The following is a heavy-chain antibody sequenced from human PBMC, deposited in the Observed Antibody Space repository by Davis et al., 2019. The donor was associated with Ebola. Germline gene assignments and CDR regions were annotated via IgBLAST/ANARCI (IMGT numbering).Heavy chain of an antibody. CDR1: GFTFSSYA. CDR3: ARKTPMDY. CDR2: ISYDGSNK. V-gene: IGHV3-30*04. J-gene: IGHJ4*02. D-gene: IGHD2-15*01. Sequence: LSLTCAASGFTFSSYAMHWVRQAPGKGLEWVAVISYDGSNKYYADSVKGRFTISRDNSKNTLYLQMNSLRAEDTAVYYCARKTPMDYWGQGTLVTVSS.